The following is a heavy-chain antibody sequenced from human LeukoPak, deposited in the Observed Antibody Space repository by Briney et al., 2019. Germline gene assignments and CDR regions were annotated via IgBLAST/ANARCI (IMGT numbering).Heavy chain of an antibody. CDR2: INPNSGGT. CDR1: GYTFTGYY. Sequence: ASVKVSCKASGYTFTGYYMHWVRQAPGQGLEWMGRINPNSGGTNYAQKFQGRVTMTRDTSISTACMELSRLRSDDTAVYYCARVLSSGYDLFYWGQGTLVTVSS. CDR3: ARVLSSGYDLFY. J-gene: IGHJ4*02. D-gene: IGHD5-12*01. V-gene: IGHV1-2*06.